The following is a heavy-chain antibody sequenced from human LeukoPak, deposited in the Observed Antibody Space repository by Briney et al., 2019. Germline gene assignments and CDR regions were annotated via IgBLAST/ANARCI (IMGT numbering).Heavy chain of an antibody. CDR1: GFTFSSYW. J-gene: IGHJ4*02. V-gene: IGHV3-7*04. CDR3: ARAPAYSSSWYFDY. D-gene: IGHD6-13*01. Sequence: GGSLRLSCAASGFTFSSYWMSWVRQAPGKGLEWVANIKQDGSEKYYVDSVKGRFTISRDNAKNSLYLQMNSLRAEDTAVYYCARAPAYSSSWYFDYWGQGTLVTVSS. CDR2: IKQDGSEK.